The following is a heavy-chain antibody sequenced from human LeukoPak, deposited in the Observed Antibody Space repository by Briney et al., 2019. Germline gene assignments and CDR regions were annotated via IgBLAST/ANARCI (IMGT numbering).Heavy chain of an antibody. V-gene: IGHV3-30*01. CDR2: ISYDGSNK. J-gene: IGHJ4*02. CDR3: ARDYYDSSGYYYPPGY. CDR1: GFTFSSYA. Sequence: GGSLRLSCAASGFTFSSYAMHWVRQAPGKGLEWVAVISYDGSNKYYADSVKGRFTISRDNSNNTMYLPMNSLRAEDTAVYYCARDYYDSSGYYYPPGYWGQGTLVTVSS. D-gene: IGHD3-22*01.